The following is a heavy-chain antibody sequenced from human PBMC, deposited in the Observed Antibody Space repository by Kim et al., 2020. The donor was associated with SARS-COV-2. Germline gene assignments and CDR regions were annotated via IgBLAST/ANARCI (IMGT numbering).Heavy chain of an antibody. Sequence: SETLSLTCTVSGGSISSSSYYWGWIRQPPGKGLEWIGSIYYSGSTYYNPSLKSRVTISVDTSKNQFSLKLSSVTAADTAVYYCARVARITIFGVVNSAFDIWGQGTMVTVSS. CDR2: IYYSGST. CDR3: ARVARITIFGVVNSAFDI. V-gene: IGHV4-39*07. J-gene: IGHJ3*02. CDR1: GGSISSSSYY. D-gene: IGHD3-3*01.